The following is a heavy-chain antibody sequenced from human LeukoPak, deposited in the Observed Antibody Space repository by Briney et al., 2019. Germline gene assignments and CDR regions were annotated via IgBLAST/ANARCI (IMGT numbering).Heavy chain of an antibody. CDR1: GFTFGSHS. D-gene: IGHD2-8*02. CDR2: ISSSSSYI. V-gene: IGHV3-21*01. Sequence: GGSLRLSCAASGFTFGSHSMNWVRQAPGKGLEGVSSISSSSSYIYYADSVKGRFTISRDNAKNSLYLQMNSLRAEDTAVYYCARAPRPSGHDYYMDVWGKGTTVTVSS. CDR3: ARAPRPSGHDYYMDV. J-gene: IGHJ6*03.